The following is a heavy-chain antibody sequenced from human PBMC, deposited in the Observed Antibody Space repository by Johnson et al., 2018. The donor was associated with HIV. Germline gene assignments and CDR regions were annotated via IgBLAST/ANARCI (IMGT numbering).Heavy chain of an antibody. Sequence: QMQLVESGGGVVQPGRSLRLSCAASGFTFSSYAMHWVRQAPGKGLEWVAVISYDGSNKYYADSVKGRFTISRDNSKNTLYLQMNSLRAEDTAVYYCAKEGRYVEGAFDIWGQGTLVIVSS. V-gene: IGHV3-30-3*01. D-gene: IGHD5-12*01. CDR3: AKEGRYVEGAFDI. J-gene: IGHJ3*02. CDR2: ISYDGSNK. CDR1: GFTFSSYA.